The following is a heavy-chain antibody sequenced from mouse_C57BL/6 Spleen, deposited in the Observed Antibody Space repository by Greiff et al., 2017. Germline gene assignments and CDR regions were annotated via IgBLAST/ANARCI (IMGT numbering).Heavy chain of an antibody. D-gene: IGHD2-1*01. CDR2: IYPGDGDT. CDR3: ARVPYGNYDYFDY. Sequence: QVQLQQSGPELVKPGASVKISCKASGYAFSSSWMNWVKQRPGKGLEWIGRIYPGDGDTNYNGKFKGKATLTADKSSSTAYMQLSSLTSEDSAVYFCARVPYGNYDYFDYWGQGTTLTVSS. V-gene: IGHV1-82*01. J-gene: IGHJ2*01. CDR1: GYAFSSSW.